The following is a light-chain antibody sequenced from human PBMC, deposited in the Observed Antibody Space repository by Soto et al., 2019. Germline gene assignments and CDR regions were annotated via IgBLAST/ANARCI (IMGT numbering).Light chain of an antibody. V-gene: IGLV2-8*01. CDR2: EVS. CDR1: SSDVGDYKF. CDR3: SSYAGNNNVV. J-gene: IGLJ2*01. Sequence: QSALTQPPSASGSPGQSVTISCTGTSSDVGDYKFVSWYQQHPGKAPKLLIYEVSRRPSGVPDRFSGPKSGNTASLTVSGLQAGDEADYYCSSYAGNNNVVFGGGTKLTVL.